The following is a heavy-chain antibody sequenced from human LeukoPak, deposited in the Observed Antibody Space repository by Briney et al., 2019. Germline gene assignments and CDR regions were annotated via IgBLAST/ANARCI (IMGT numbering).Heavy chain of an antibody. CDR3: AKGGKWDVTPFDY. V-gene: IGHV3-23*01. CDR2: ISGGGGST. Sequence: GSLRLSCAASGFTFSSYSMNWVRQAPGKGLEWVSTISGGGGSTYYSDSVKGRFTISRDNSKNTLYLQVNSLRAEDTAVYYCAKGGKWDVTPFDYWGQGTLVTVSS. J-gene: IGHJ4*02. CDR1: GFTFSSYS. D-gene: IGHD1-26*01.